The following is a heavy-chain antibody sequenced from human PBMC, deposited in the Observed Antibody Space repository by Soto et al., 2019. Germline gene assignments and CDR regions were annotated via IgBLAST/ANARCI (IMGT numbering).Heavy chain of an antibody. Sequence: GGSLRLSCAASGFTFSSYAMSWVRQAPGKGLEWVSAISGSGGSTYYADSVKGRFTISRDNSKNTLYLQMNSLRAEDTAVYYCAKEMLYGSGRLPLQIYYYYGMDVWGQGTTVTVSS. J-gene: IGHJ6*02. CDR1: GFTFSSYA. CDR3: AKEMLYGSGRLPLQIYYYYGMDV. D-gene: IGHD3-10*01. V-gene: IGHV3-23*01. CDR2: ISGSGGST.